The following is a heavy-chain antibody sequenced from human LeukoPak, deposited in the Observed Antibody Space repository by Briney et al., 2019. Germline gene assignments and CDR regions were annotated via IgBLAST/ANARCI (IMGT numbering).Heavy chain of an antibody. CDR2: IYSGGST. CDR1: GFTVSSNY. J-gene: IGHJ4*02. V-gene: IGHV3-66*01. CDR3: ARTTVYGGNNH. D-gene: IGHD4-23*01. Sequence: PGGSLRLSCAASGFTVSSNYMSWVRQAPGKGLEWVSVIYSGGSTYYADSVKGRFTISRDNSKNTLNLQMNSLRAEDTAVYYCARTTVYGGNNHWGQGTLVTVSS.